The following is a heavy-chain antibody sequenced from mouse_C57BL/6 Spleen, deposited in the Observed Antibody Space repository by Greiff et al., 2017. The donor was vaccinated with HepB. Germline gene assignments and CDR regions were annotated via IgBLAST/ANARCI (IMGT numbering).Heavy chain of an antibody. CDR3: TTLSLMDY. CDR2: IDPENGDT. V-gene: IGHV14-4*01. J-gene: IGHJ4*01. Sequence: VQLQQSGAELVRPGASVKLSCTASGFNIKDYYMHWVKQRPEQGLEWIGWIDPENGDTEYASKFQGKATITADTSSNTAYMQLSSLTSEDTAVYYCTTLSLMDYWGQGTSVTVSS. CDR1: GFNIKDYY.